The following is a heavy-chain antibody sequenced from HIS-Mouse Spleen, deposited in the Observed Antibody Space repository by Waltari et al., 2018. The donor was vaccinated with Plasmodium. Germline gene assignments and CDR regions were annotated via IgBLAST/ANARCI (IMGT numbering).Heavy chain of an antibody. V-gene: IGHV3-7*02. Sequence: EVQLVESGGGLVQPGGSLRLSCAASGSTFSSYWVSWVRQAPGKGLEWVANRKQDGSEKYYVDSVKGRFTISRDNAKNSLYLQMNRLRAEDTAVYYCASSWYWYFDLWGRGTLVTVSS. D-gene: IGHD6-13*01. CDR1: GSTFSSYW. CDR3: ASSWYWYFDL. CDR2: RKQDGSEK. J-gene: IGHJ2*01.